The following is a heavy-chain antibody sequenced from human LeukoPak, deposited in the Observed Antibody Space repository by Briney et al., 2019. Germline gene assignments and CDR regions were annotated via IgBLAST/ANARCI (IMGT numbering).Heavy chain of an antibody. CDR1: GGSITFGSYY. CDR3: ARARVIPASFDD. V-gene: IGHV4-61*02. D-gene: IGHD3-16*02. Sequence: SETPSLTCTVSGGSITFGSYYWTWIRQPAGKGLEWIGRIYTSGRTFYNPSLKSRVTISMDTSMNQFSLRLSSVTAADTAVYYCARARVIPASFDDWGQGALVTVSS. CDR2: IYTSGRT. J-gene: IGHJ4*02.